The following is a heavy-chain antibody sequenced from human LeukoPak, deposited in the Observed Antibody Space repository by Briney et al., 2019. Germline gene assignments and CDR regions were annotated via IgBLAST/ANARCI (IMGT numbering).Heavy chain of an antibody. CDR1: GGSFSGYY. Sequence: SETLSLTCAVYGGSFSGYYWSWIRQPPGKGLEWIGEINHSGSTNYNPSLKSRVTISVDTSKNQFSLKLSSVTAADTAVYYCARDRYYYDSSGYYWLFDYWGQGTLVTVS. D-gene: IGHD3-22*01. V-gene: IGHV4-34*01. J-gene: IGHJ4*02. CDR3: ARDRYYYDSSGYYWLFDY. CDR2: INHSGST.